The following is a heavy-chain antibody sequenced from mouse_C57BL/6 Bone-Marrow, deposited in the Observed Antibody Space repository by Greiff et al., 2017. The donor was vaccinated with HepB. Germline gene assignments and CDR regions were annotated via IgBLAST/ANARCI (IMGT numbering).Heavy chain of an antibody. CDR3: ARRGAFYDYWYFDV. Sequence: EVKLVESGGGLVQPGESLKLSCESNEYEFPSHDMSWVRKTPEKRLELVAAINSDGGSTYYPDTMERRLIISRDNTKKTLYLQMSSLRSEDTALYYCARRGAFYDYWYFDVWGTGTTVTVSS. CDR2: INSDGGST. CDR1: EYEFPSHD. J-gene: IGHJ1*03. V-gene: IGHV5-2*01. D-gene: IGHD2-3*01.